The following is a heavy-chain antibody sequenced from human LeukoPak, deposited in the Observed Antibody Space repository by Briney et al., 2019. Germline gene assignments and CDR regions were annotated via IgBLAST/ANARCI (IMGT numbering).Heavy chain of an antibody. CDR1: GGSISSYY. Sequence: SETLFLTCTVSGGSISSYYRSWIRQPPGKGLEWIGYIYYSGSTNYNPSLKSRVTISVDTSKNQFSLKLSSVTAADTAVYYCARGWTGQSVDYWGQGTLVTVSS. CDR3: ARGWTGQSVDY. CDR2: IYYSGST. D-gene: IGHD3/OR15-3a*01. J-gene: IGHJ4*02. V-gene: IGHV4-59*01.